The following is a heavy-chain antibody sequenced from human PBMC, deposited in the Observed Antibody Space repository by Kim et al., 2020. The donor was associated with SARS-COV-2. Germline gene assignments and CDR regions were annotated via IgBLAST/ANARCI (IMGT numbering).Heavy chain of an antibody. CDR2: ISWNSGSI. Sequence: GGSLRLSCAASGFTFDDYAMHWVRQAPGKGLEWVSGISWNSGSIGYADSVKGRFTISRDNAKNSLYLQMNSLRAEDTALYYCAKDISSGIAVAKGAFDIWGQGTMVSVSS. D-gene: IGHD6-19*01. CDR1: GFTFDDYA. CDR3: AKDISSGIAVAKGAFDI. J-gene: IGHJ3*02. V-gene: IGHV3-9*01.